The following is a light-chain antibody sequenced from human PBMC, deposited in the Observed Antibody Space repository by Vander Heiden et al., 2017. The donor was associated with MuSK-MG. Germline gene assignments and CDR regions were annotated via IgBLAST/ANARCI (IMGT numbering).Light chain of an antibody. J-gene: IGLJ2*01. V-gene: IGLV2-8*01. CDR2: DVY. CDR3: SSKAGGDSSI. Sequence: QSALAQPPSASGSPGQSVTISCTGTNNDIGTYNYVPWYQQHPGKAPKVMIYDVYNRPSGVPDRFSGSKSGYTASLTVSGLQGEDEAVYYCSSKAGGDSSIFGGGTKLTVL. CDR1: NNDIGTYNY.